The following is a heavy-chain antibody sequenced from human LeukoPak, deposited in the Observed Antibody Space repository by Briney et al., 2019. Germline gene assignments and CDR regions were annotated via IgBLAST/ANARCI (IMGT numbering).Heavy chain of an antibody. CDR3: ASWTNNYYYYGMDV. Sequence: PGGSLRLSCAASGFTFRSYGMHWVRQAPGKGLEWVAVIWYDGSNKYYADSVKGRFTISRDNPKNTLYLQMNSLRAEDTAVYYCASWTNNYYYYGMDVWGQGTTVTVSS. CDR2: IWYDGSNK. V-gene: IGHV3-33*01. CDR1: GFTFRSYG. J-gene: IGHJ6*02. D-gene: IGHD3-3*01.